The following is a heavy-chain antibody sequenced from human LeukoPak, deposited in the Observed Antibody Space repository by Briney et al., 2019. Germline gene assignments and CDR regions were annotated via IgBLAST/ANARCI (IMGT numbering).Heavy chain of an antibody. CDR3: ARDRGSGWYDFAY. V-gene: IGHV4-59*01. J-gene: IGHJ4*02. CDR1: GGSISSYY. CDR2: IFDSGNT. D-gene: IGHD6-19*01. Sequence: SETLSLTCTVSGGSISSYYWSWIRQPPGEGLEWIAYIFDSGNTNYNPSLKSRVTISVDTSKNQFSLKLSSVTAADTAVYYCARDRGSGWYDFAYWGQGTLVTVSS.